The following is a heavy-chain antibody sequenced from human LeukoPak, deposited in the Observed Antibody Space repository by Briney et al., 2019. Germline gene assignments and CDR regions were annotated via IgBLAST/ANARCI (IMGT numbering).Heavy chain of an antibody. D-gene: IGHD4-11*01. CDR3: ARGAYDYDAFDI. V-gene: IGHV1-2*06. CDR2: LNPNYRDT. J-gene: IGHJ3*02. Sequence: ASVKVSRKNPGYSIAGYYIHWVRQAPGQGLEWMGRLNPNYRDTNFAQRFQGRVTMTRDTTITTAFMELNNLRSDDTAIYYCARGAYDYDAFDIWGQGTMVTVSS. CDR1: GYSIAGYY.